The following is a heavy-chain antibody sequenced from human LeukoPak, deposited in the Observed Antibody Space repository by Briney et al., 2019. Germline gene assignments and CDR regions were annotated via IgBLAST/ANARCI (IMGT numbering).Heavy chain of an antibody. CDR2: ISAYNGNR. D-gene: IGHD2-2*01. CDR1: GYTFNTYG. J-gene: IGHJ4*02. Sequence: ASVKVSCKASGYTFNTYGISWVRQAPGQGLEWMGWISAYNGNRNYAQKFQGRVTMTSDTSTSTAYMELRSLRSDDTALYYCARAWDCSSTTCYPYLDNWGQGTLVTVSS. V-gene: IGHV1-18*01. CDR3: ARAWDCSSTTCYPYLDN.